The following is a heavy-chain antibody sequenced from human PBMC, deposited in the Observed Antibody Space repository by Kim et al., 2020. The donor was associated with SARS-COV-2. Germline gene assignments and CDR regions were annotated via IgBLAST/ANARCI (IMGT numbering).Heavy chain of an antibody. V-gene: IGHV1-69*01. Sequence: QKFQGRVTITADESTSTAYMELSSLRSEDTAVYYCARGGPGDILTGYYRYWGQGTLVTVSS. D-gene: IGHD3-9*01. CDR3: ARGGPGDILTGYYRY. J-gene: IGHJ4*02.